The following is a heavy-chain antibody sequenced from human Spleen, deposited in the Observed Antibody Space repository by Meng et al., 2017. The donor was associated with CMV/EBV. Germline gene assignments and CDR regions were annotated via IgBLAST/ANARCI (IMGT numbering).Heavy chain of an antibody. J-gene: IGHJ4*02. CDR3: ARDGTDY. CDR1: GFTFSSYA. Sequence: GESLKISCAASGFTFSSYAMSWVRQAPGKGLEWVSVIYSGGSSTYYADSVKGRFTISRDNSKNTLYLQMNSLRAEDTAVYYCARDGTDYWGQGTLVTVSS. V-gene: IGHV3-23*03. CDR2: IYSGGSST.